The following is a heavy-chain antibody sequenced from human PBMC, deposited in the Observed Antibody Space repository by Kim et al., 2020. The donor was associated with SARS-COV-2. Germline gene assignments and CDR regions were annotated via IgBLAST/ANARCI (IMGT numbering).Heavy chain of an antibody. D-gene: IGHD1-26*01. CDR3: ARHQQGIVGANDFDY. Sequence: GESLKISCKGSGYSFTSYWISWVRQMPGKGLEWMGRIDPSDSYTNYSPSFQGHVTISADKSISTAYLQWSSLKASDTAMYYCARHQQGIVGANDFDYWGQGTLVTVSS. CDR2: IDPSDSYT. J-gene: IGHJ4*02. V-gene: IGHV5-10-1*01. CDR1: GYSFTSYW.